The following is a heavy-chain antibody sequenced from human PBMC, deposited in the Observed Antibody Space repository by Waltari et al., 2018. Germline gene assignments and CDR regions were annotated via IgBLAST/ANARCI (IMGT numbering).Heavy chain of an antibody. D-gene: IGHD1-1*01. Sequence: QVQLVQSGAEMKQRGASVKVSCAASGYTFTGYFIHWVRQAPGQGLEWMGRINPNSGGTNYAQKFQGRVTLTRDKSINTAYMDLSRLTSDDTGMYYCATWRENAFDVWGQGTMVTVST. V-gene: IGHV1-2*05. J-gene: IGHJ3*01. CDR3: ATWRENAFDV. CDR1: GYTFTGYF. CDR2: INPNSGGT.